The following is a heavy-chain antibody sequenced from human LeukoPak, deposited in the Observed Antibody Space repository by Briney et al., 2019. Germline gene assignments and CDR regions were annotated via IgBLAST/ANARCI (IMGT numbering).Heavy chain of an antibody. D-gene: IGHD5-24*01. CDR2: IYYSGST. V-gene: IGHV4-39*07. CDR1: GGSISSSSYY. CDR3: ARDMDGLVDY. Sequence: SETLSLTCTVSGGSISSSSYYWGWIRQPPGKGLEWIGSIYYSGSTYYNPSLKSRVTISVDTSKNQFSLKLSSVTAADTAVYYCARDMDGLVDYWGQGTLVTVSS. J-gene: IGHJ4*02.